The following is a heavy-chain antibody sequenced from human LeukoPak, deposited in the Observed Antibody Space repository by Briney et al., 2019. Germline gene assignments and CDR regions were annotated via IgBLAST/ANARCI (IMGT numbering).Heavy chain of an antibody. D-gene: IGHD1-20*01. Sequence: GGSLRPSCAASGFTFSTFAMIWVRQPPGKGLEWVSSIFPSGGEIHYADSVEGRFTIFRDNSKSTLTLQMNSLRAEDTAVYYCAKAGMTRFDYWGQGIMVTVSS. J-gene: IGHJ4*02. CDR1: GFTFSTFA. CDR3: AKAGMTRFDY. CDR2: IFPSGGEI. V-gene: IGHV3-23*01.